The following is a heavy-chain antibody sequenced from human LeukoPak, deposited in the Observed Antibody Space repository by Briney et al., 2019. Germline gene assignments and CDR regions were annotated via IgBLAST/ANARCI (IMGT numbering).Heavy chain of an antibody. CDR3: ATHSIAAVGFDY. CDR2: ISADNADK. CDR1: GYTFTSYA. D-gene: IGHD6-13*01. Sequence: VASVKVSCKASGYTFTSYAISWVRQAPGQGLEWMGWISADNADKTFAQKFQGRVTMTRDTSISTAYMELSRLTSDDTAVYYCATHSIAAVGFDYWGQGTLVTVSS. V-gene: IGHV1-18*01. J-gene: IGHJ4*02.